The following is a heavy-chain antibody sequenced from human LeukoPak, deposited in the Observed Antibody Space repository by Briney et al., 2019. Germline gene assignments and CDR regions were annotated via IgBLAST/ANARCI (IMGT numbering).Heavy chain of an antibody. D-gene: IGHD6-19*01. CDR1: GFTFDDYA. CDR3: AKDMSRYSSGWYSCGY. CDR2: ISWDGGST. V-gene: IGHV3-43D*03. J-gene: IGHJ4*02. Sequence: PGGSLRLSCAASGFTFDDYAMHWVRQAPGKGLEWVSLISWDGGSTYYADSVKGRFTISRDNSKNSLYLQMNSLRAEDTALYYRAKDMSRYSSGWYSCGYWGQGTLVTVSS.